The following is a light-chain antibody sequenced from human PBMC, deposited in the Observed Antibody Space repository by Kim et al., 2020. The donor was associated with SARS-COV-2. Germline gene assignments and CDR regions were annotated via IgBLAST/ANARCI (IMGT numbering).Light chain of an antibody. V-gene: IGKV1-33*01. CDR3: QPYDDLPLT. Sequence: DIQMTQSPSSLSASVGERVTITCQASQDISNFLNWFQQKPGKAPKLLIYDASNLETGVPSRFSGGGSGTDFTFTISSLHPEDIATYYCQPYDDLPLTFGPGTRLEI. J-gene: IGKJ5*01. CDR2: DAS. CDR1: QDISNF.